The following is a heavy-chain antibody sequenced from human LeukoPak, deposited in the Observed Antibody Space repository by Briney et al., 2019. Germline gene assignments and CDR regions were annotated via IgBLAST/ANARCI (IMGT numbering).Heavy chain of an antibody. Sequence: PGGSLRLSCAASGFTFSSYAMSWVRQAPGKGLEWISAISGSGGSTYYADSVKGRFTISRDNSKNTLHLQMNSLRAEDTAVYYCAKCITALLSPADALDIWGQGTMVTVSS. D-gene: IGHD1-26*01. CDR3: AKCITALLSPADALDI. CDR2: ISGSGGST. J-gene: IGHJ3*02. CDR1: GFTFSSYA. V-gene: IGHV3-23*01.